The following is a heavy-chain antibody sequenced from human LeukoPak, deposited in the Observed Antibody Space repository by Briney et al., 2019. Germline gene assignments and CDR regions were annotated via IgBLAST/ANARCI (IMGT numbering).Heavy chain of an antibody. V-gene: IGHV3-48*03. CDR2: ISSSGSTI. Sequence: GGSLRLSCAASGFTFSSYETNWVRQAPGKGLEWVSYISSSGSTIYYADSVKGRFTISRDNAKNSLYLQMNSLRAEDTAVYYCARGYGSGSYYSPPFDYWGQGTLVTVSS. D-gene: IGHD3-10*01. CDR1: GFTFSSYE. CDR3: ARGYGSGSYYSPPFDY. J-gene: IGHJ4*02.